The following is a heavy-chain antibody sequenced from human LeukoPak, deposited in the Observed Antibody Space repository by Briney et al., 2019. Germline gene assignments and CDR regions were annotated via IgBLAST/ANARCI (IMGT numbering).Heavy chain of an antibody. CDR1: GFTFSTYG. CDR3: ARGGSIWNYRSYFDS. J-gene: IGHJ4*02. V-gene: IGHV3-30*03. D-gene: IGHD1-7*01. Sequence: GGSLRLSCAASGFTFSTYGMDWVRQAPGKGLEWVAVISNDGTNKYYADSVKGRFTISRDNSKNTLDLQMNSLRAEDTAVYYCARGGSIWNYRSYFDSWGQGIPVTVSS. CDR2: ISNDGTNK.